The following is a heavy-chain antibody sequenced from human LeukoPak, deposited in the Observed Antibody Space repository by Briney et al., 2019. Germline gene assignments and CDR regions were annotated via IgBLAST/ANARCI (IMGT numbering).Heavy chain of an antibody. J-gene: IGHJ6*02. D-gene: IGHD3-22*01. V-gene: IGHV3-9*01. CDR2: ISWNSGSI. CDR1: GSTFDDYA. Sequence: GGSLRLSCAASGSTFDDYAMHWVRQAPGKGLEWVSGISWNSGSIGYADSVKGRFTISRDNAKNSLYLQMNSLRAEDTALYYCAKDRYYNSSGCMDVWGQGTTVTVSS. CDR3: AKDRYYNSSGCMDV.